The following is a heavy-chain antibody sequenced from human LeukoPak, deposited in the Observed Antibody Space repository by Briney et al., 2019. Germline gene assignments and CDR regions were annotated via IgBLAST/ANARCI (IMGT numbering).Heavy chain of an antibody. V-gene: IGHV4-39*01. J-gene: IGHJ4*02. D-gene: IGHD3-22*01. CDR1: GGSISSRSCY. CDR2: MYYGGRT. Sequence: TSETLSLTCTVSGGSISSRSCYWGWIRQPPGKGLEWIGSMYYGGRTYYNPSLRSRVTISVDTPKNQFSLKLSSVTAADTAVYYCATIKYYDSTQGGDYYDYWGQGTLVTVSS. CDR3: ATIKYYDSTQGGDYYDY.